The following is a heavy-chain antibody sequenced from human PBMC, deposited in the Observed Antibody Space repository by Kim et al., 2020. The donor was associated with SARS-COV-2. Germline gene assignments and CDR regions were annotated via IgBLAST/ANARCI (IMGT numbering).Heavy chain of an antibody. CDR1: GFTFSSYW. J-gene: IGHJ6*02. D-gene: IGHD2-2*02. V-gene: IGHV3-7*01. CDR3: ARDNPPDIVVVPAAIFDGYYYGMDV. CDR2: IKQEGSEK. Sequence: GGSLRLSCAASGFTFSSYWMSWVRQAPGKGLEWVANIKQEGSEKYYVDSVKGRFTISRDNAKNSLYLQMNSLRAEDTAVYYCARDNPPDIVVVPAAIFDGYYYGMDVWGQGTTVTVSS.